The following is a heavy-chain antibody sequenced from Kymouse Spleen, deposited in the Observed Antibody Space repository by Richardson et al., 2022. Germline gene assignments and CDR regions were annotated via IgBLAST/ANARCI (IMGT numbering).Heavy chain of an antibody. V-gene: IGHV4-34*01. J-gene: IGHJ5*02. Sequence: QVQLQQWGAGLLKPSETLSLTCAVYGGSFSGYYWSWIRQPPGKGLEWIGEINHSGSTNYNPSLKSRVTISVDTSKNQFSLKLSSVTAADTAVYYCARRGTTGTTNWFDPWGQGTLVTVSS. CDR1: GGSFSGYY. D-gene: IGHD1-1*01. CDR3: ARRGTTGTTNWFDP. CDR2: INHSGST.